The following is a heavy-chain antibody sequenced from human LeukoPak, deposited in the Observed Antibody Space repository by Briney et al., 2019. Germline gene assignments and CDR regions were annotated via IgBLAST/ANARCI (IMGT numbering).Heavy chain of an antibody. V-gene: IGHV4-39*01. CDR3: ARRIAAAEVWFDP. Sequence: SETLSLTCTVSGGSISSSSYYWGWIRQPPGKGLEWIGSIYYSGSTYYNPSLKSRVTISVDTSENQFSLKLSSVTAADTAVYYCARRIAAAEVWFDPWGQGTLVTVSS. J-gene: IGHJ5*02. D-gene: IGHD6-13*01. CDR2: IYYSGST. CDR1: GGSISSSSYY.